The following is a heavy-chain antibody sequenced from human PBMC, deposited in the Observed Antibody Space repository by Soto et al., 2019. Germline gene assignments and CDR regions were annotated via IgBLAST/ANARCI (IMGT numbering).Heavy chain of an antibody. CDR2: ISSSSSTI. CDR1: GFTFSSYR. D-gene: IGHD6-13*01. CDR3: AREGYSSSWYVSGVFDY. Sequence: EVQLVESGGGLVQPGGSLRLSCAASGFTFSSYRMNWVRQAPGKGLEWVSYISSSSSTIYYADSVKGRFTISRDNAKNSLYLQMNSLRDEDTAVYFCAREGYSSSWYVSGVFDYWGQGTLVTVSS. V-gene: IGHV3-48*02. J-gene: IGHJ4*02.